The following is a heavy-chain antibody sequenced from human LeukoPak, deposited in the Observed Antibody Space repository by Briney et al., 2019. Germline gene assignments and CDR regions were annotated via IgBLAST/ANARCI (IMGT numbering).Heavy chain of an antibody. V-gene: IGHV1-18*01. CDR1: GYTFINYV. Sequence: ASVKVSCQASGYTFINYVVTWVRQAPGQGLEWMGWISTYNRNTNYAQKLQDRVTMTTDTSTSTSYMELGSLRSDDTAMYYCARWHYYDSSGHFDYWGQGTLVTVSS. CDR2: ISTYNRNT. D-gene: IGHD3-22*01. CDR3: ARWHYYDSSGHFDY. J-gene: IGHJ4*02.